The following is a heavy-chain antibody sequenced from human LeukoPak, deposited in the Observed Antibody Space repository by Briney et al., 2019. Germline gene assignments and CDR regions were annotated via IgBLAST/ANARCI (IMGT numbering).Heavy chain of an antibody. CDR1: GFTFSSYE. CDR2: ISSSGSTI. J-gene: IGHJ4*02. CDR3: ARDQSIYDSSGTPH. V-gene: IGHV3-48*03. D-gene: IGHD3-22*01. Sequence: GGSLRLSCAASGFTFSSYEMNWVRQAPGKGLEWVSYISSSGSTIYYADSVKGRFTISRDNAKNSLYLQMNSLRAEDTAVYYCARDQSIYDSSGTPHWGQGTLATVSS.